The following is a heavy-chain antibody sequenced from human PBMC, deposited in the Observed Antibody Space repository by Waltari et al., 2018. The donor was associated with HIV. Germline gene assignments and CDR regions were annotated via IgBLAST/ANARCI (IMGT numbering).Heavy chain of an antibody. V-gene: IGHV4-39*01. J-gene: IGHJ4*02. D-gene: IGHD2-15*01. CDR2: IYYSGRT. CDR3: ARAVQGYCSGGSCENYFDY. CDR1: GGSISSSSYY. Sequence: QLQLQESGPGLVKPSETLSLTCTVSGGSISSSSYYWGWIRQPPGKGLEWIGSIYYSGRTYNNPSLKSRVTISVDTSNNQFSLKLSSVTAADTAVYYCARAVQGYCSGGSCENYFDYWGQGTLVTVSS.